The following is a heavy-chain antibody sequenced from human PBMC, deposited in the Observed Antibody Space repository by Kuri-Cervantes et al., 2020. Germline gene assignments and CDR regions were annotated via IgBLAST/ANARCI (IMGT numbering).Heavy chain of an antibody. Sequence: LRLSCAVSGGSISSGGYSWSWIRQPPGKGLEWIGYIYHSGSTYYNPSLKSRDTMSVDTSKNPFSLKLSSVTAADTAVYYCAREIFGGTSGVRYYYYGMDVWGQGTTVTVSS. D-gene: IGHD3-3*01. CDR2: IYHSGST. V-gene: IGHV4-30-2*01. J-gene: IGHJ6*02. CDR1: GGSISSGGYS. CDR3: AREIFGGTSGVRYYYYGMDV.